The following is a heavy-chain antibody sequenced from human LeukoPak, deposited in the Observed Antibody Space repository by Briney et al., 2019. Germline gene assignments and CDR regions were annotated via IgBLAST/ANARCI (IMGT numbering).Heavy chain of an antibody. Sequence: SETLSLTCTVSGGSISSGDNYWSWIRQPPGKGLEWIGYSYDSGSTYYNPSLKSRVTISVDTSKNQFSLKLSSVTAADTAVYYCARGDLYSSSWYNWGQGTLVTVSS. V-gene: IGHV4-30-4*08. CDR3: ARGDLYSSSWYN. D-gene: IGHD6-13*01. CDR2: SYDSGST. J-gene: IGHJ4*02. CDR1: GGSISSGDNY.